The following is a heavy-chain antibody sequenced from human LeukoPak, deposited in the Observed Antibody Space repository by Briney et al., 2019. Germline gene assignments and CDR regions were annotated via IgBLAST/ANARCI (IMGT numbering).Heavy chain of an antibody. CDR1: GFTFSSYA. D-gene: IGHD5-18*01. CDR2: IRSKANSYAT. V-gene: IGHV3-73*01. CDR3: TRLVDTAIGYQAAFDI. Sequence: GGSLRLSCAASGFTFSSYAMNWVRQASGKGLEWVGRIRSKANSYATAYAASVKGRFTISRDDSKNTAYLQMNSLKTEDTAVYYCTRLVDTAIGYQAAFDIWGQGTMVTVSS. J-gene: IGHJ3*02.